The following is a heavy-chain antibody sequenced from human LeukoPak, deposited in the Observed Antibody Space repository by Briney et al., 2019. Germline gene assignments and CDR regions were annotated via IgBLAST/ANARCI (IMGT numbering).Heavy chain of an antibody. CDR3: ARGLGAATSEAFDI. D-gene: IGHD1-26*01. Sequence: PSETLSLTCTVSGGSISNYYWSWIRQPAGKGLEFIGRIYTSGSTDYNPSLKSRVTMSVDTFKNQFSLKLTSVTAADTAVYYCARGLGAATSEAFDIWGQGSMVTVSS. CDR1: GGSISNYY. J-gene: IGHJ3*02. V-gene: IGHV4-4*07. CDR2: IYTSGST.